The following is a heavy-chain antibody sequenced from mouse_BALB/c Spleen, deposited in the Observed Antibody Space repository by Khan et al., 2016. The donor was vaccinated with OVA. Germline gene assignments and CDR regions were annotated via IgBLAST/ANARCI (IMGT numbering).Heavy chain of an antibody. D-gene: IGHD2-14*01. CDR2: INPSNDYT. CDR1: GYTFTSYT. Sequence: VQLVESGAELARPGASVKMSCKASGYTFTSYTMHWVKQRPGQGLEWIGYINPSNDYTNYNQNFKDKATLIVDKSSSTAYMQLRSLTSEDSSVXYCVREGAYHRSDGWFAYWGQGTLVTVSA. V-gene: IGHV1-4*01. CDR3: VREGAYHRSDGWFAY. J-gene: IGHJ3*01.